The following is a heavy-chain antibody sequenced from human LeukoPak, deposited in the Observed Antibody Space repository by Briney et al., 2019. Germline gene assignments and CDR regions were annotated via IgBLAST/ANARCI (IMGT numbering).Heavy chain of an antibody. V-gene: IGHV3-33*01. Sequence: GGSLRLSCAATGFTFSSYGMHWVRQAPGKGLEWVAVIWYDGSNKYYADSVKGRFTISRDNSKNTLYLQMNSLRAEDTAVYYCARSDIVVVPAALDYWGQGTLVTVSS. CDR2: IWYDGSNK. CDR3: ARSDIVVVPAALDY. CDR1: GFTFSSYG. J-gene: IGHJ4*02. D-gene: IGHD2-2*01.